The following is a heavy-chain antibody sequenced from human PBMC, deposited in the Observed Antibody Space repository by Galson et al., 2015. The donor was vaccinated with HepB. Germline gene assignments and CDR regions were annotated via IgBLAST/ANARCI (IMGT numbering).Heavy chain of an antibody. CDR3: ARDLRDYDSWFYYGMDV. D-gene: IGHD3-3*01. J-gene: IGHJ6*02. V-gene: IGHV3-7*01. Sequence: SLRLSCAASGFTFSSYWMSWVRQAPGKGLEWVANIKQDGSEKYYVDSVKGRFTISRDNAKNSLYLQMNSLRAEDTAVYYCARDLRDYDSWFYYGMDVWGQGTTVTVSS. CDR1: GFTFSSYW. CDR2: IKQDGSEK.